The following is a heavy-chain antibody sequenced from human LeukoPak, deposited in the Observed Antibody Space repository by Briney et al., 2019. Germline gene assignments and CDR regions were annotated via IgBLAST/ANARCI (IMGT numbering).Heavy chain of an antibody. D-gene: IGHD2-15*01. CDR2: ISSSGSTI. V-gene: IGHV3-48*03. CDR1: GFTFSCYE. CDR3: ARDRPYCSGGTCYSDAFDI. J-gene: IGHJ3*02. Sequence: GGSLTLSCAASGFTFSCYEMNWVRQAPGKGLEWVSYISSSGSTIYYADSVKGRFTISRDNAKNSLFLQMNSLRADDTAVYYCARDRPYCSGGTCYSDAFDIWGQGTVVTVSS.